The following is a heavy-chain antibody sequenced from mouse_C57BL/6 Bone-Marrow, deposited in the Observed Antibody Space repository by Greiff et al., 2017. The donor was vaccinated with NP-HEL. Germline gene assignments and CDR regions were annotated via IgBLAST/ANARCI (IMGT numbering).Heavy chain of an antibody. Sequence: VQLQQSGTVLARPGASVKMSCKTSGYTFTSYWMHWVKQRPGQGLEWIGAIYPGNSDTSYNQKFKGKAKLTAVTSASTAYMELSSLTNEDSAVYYCTRSGNTYYYGSHWYFDVWGTGTTVTVAS. J-gene: IGHJ1*03. CDR2: IYPGNSDT. D-gene: IGHD1-1*01. CDR1: GYTFTSYW. CDR3: TRSGNTYYYGSHWYFDV. V-gene: IGHV1-5*01.